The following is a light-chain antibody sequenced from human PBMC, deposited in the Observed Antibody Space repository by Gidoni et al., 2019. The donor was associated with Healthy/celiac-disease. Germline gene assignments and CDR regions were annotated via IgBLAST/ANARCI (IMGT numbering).Light chain of an antibody. CDR1: SSNIGAVYD. J-gene: IGLJ1*01. V-gene: IGLV1-40*01. CDR3: QSYDSSLSGYV. CDR2: GNS. Sequence: QSVLTQPPSVSGAPGQRVTISCTGSSSNIGAVYDVPWYQQLPGTAPKLLIYGNSNRPSGVPDRFSGSKSGTSASLAITGLQAEDEADYYCQSYDSSLSGYVFGTGTKVTVL.